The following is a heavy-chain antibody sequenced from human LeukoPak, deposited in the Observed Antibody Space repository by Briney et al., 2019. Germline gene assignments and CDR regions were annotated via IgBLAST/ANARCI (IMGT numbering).Heavy chain of an antibody. V-gene: IGHV4-39*02. CDR3: TRRLYSSGKIDY. CDR2: IYYSGST. D-gene: IGHD3-10*01. Sequence: PSETLSLTCTVSGGSISSSYWGWIRQPPGKGLEWIGNIYYSGSTYYNPSLKSRVTISVDTSKNYFSLNLSSVTAADTAVYYCTRRLYSSGKIDYWGQGTLVTVSS. J-gene: IGHJ4*02. CDR1: GGSISSSY.